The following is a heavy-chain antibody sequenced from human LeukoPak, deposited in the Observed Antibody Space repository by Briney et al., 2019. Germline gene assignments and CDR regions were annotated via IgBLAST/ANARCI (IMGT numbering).Heavy chain of an antibody. D-gene: IGHD2-2*01. CDR2: INPNSGGT. CDR3: ARDYGSSTSCAYYFFD. Sequence: ASVKVSCKASGYTFTGYYMHWVRQAPGQGLEWMGWINPNSGGTYYAQKFQGRVTMTRDTSISTAYMELSRLRSDVTAVYYCARDYGSSTSCAYYFFDWGQGTLVAVSS. V-gene: IGHV1-2*02. CDR1: GYTFTGYY. J-gene: IGHJ4*02.